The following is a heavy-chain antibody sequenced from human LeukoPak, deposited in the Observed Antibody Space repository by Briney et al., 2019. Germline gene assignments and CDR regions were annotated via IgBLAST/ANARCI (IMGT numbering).Heavy chain of an antibody. Sequence: ASVKVSCKSSGYTFTTYGITWVRQAPGQGLEWMGWISTDNGDTNYAQKLQGRVTMTTDTSTSTAYMELRSLRSDDTAVYYCARAAGSFRDFDYWGQGTLVTVSS. CDR1: GYTFTTYG. V-gene: IGHV1-18*01. CDR3: ARAAGSFRDFDY. J-gene: IGHJ4*02. CDR2: ISTDNGDT. D-gene: IGHD1-26*01.